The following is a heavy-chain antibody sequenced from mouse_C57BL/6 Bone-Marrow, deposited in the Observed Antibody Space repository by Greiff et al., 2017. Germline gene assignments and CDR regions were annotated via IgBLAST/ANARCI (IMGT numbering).Heavy chain of an antibody. CDR2: ISSGGSYT. CDR1: GFTFSSYG. D-gene: IGHD2-13*01. CDR3: ARFSWVKFPFAY. V-gene: IGHV5-6*01. J-gene: IGHJ3*01. Sequence: DVQLVESGGDLVKPGGSLKLSCAASGFTFSSYGMSWVRQTPDKRLEWVATISSGGSYTYYPDSVKGRFTISRDNAKNTLYLQMSSLKSEDTAMYYCARFSWVKFPFAYWGQGTLVTVSA.